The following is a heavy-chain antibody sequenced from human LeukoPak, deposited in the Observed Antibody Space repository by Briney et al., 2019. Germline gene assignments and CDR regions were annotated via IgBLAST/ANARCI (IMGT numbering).Heavy chain of an antibody. D-gene: IGHD3-3*01. Sequence: SVKVSCKASGGTFSSYAISWVRQAPGQGLEWMGRIIPIFGTANYAQKFQGRVTITTDESTSTAYMELSSLRSEDTAVYYCARGRLNYDFKSLDPWGQGTLVTVSS. CDR2: IIPIFGTA. CDR3: ARGRLNYDFKSLDP. CDR1: GGTFSSYA. V-gene: IGHV1-69*05. J-gene: IGHJ5*02.